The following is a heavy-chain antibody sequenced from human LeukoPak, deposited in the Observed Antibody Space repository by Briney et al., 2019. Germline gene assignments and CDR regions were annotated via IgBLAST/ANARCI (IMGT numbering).Heavy chain of an antibody. CDR3: AREMRTAMVKWWFDP. Sequence: PGGSLRLSCAASGFTFSTYNMNWVRQAPGKGPEWVSYISSSGSTIYYADSVKGRFTISRDNAKNSLYLQMNSLRAEDTAVYYCAREMRTAMVKWWFDPWGQGTLVTVSS. D-gene: IGHD5-18*01. J-gene: IGHJ5*02. CDR2: ISSSGSTI. CDR1: GFTFSTYN. V-gene: IGHV3-48*04.